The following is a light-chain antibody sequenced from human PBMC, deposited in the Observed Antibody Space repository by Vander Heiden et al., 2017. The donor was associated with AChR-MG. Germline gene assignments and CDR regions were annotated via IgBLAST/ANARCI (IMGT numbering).Light chain of an antibody. CDR3: AAWDDSLSGPV. CDR2: RNN. CDR1: SSNSGSNY. J-gene: IGLJ2*01. Sequence: QSVLTQPPSASGPPGQRLTISCSGSSSNSGSNYVYWYQQLPGTAPRLLIYRNNQRPSGVPDRFSGSKSGTSASLAIIGLRSEDEADYYCAAWDDSLSGPVFGGGTKLTVL. V-gene: IGLV1-47*01.